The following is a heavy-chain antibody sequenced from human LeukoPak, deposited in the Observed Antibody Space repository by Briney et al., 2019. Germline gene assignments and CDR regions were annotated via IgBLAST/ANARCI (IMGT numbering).Heavy chain of an antibody. J-gene: IGHJ4*02. V-gene: IGHV1-2*04. CDR3: ARDQGNWNERPFDY. CDR1: GYTFTGYY. Sequence: ASVKVSCKASGYTFTGYYMHWVRQAPGQGLEWMGWINPNSGGTNYAQKFQGWVTMTRDTSISTAYIELSRLRAEDTAVYYCARDQGNWNERPFDYWGQGTLVTVSS. D-gene: IGHD1-1*01. CDR2: INPNSGGT.